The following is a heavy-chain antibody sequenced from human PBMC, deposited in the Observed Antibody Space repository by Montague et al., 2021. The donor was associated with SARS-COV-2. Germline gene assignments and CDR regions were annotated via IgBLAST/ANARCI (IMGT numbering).Heavy chain of an antibody. Sequence: SETLSLTCVVFGDSISTDNWWTWVRLPPGKGLEWVGGIYHTGSTKYKPSLKSRVSMSVDESWNQFSLRLTSVTAADTAIYYCARKGSGRSDLAYWGQGTLVTVSS. V-gene: IGHV4-4*02. J-gene: IGHJ4*02. CDR2: IYHTGST. CDR1: GDSISTDNW. D-gene: IGHD1-26*01. CDR3: ARKGSGRSDLAY.